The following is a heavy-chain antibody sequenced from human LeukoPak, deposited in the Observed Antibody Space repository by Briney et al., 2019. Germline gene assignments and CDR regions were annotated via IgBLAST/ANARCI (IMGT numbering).Heavy chain of an antibody. CDR1: GGSFSGYY. CDR3: ASLGLANYYYYMDV. Sequence: SETLSLTCAVYGGSFSGYYWSWIRQPPGKGLEWIGEINHSGSTNYNPSLKSRVTISVDTSKNQFSLKLSSVTAADTAVYYCASLGLANYYYYMDVWGKGTTVTVSS. D-gene: IGHD3-16*01. J-gene: IGHJ6*03. CDR2: INHSGST. V-gene: IGHV4-34*01.